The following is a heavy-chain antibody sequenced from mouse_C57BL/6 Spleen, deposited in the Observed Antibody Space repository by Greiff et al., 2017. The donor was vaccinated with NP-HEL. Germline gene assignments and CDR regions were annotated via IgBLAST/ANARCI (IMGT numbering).Heavy chain of an antibody. CDR1: GYTFTSYW. CDR2: IHPNSGST. Sequence: QVHVKQPGAELVKPGASVKLSCKASGYTFTSYWMHWVKQRPGQGLEWIGMIHPNSGSTNYNEKFKSKATLTVDKSSSTAYMQLSSLTSEDSAVYYCARGDYLYYFDYWGQGTTLTVSS. V-gene: IGHV1-64*01. J-gene: IGHJ2*01. D-gene: IGHD2-13*01. CDR3: ARGDYLYYFDY.